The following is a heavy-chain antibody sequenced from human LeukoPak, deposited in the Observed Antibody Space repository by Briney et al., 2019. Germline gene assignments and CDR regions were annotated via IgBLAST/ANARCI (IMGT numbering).Heavy chain of an antibody. CDR2: INPDSGDA. V-gene: IGHV1-2*02. J-gene: IGHJ6*02. CDR3: ASAIVGPKDSSGDLTPYYYYGMDV. D-gene: IGHD3-22*01. Sequence: ASVKVSCKASGYTFTAYYIYWVRQAPGQGLEWMAWINPDSGDAKYAQKFQGRVTLTRDTSISTAYMELSRLRSDDTAVYYCASAIVGPKDSSGDLTPYYYYGMDVWGQGTTVTVSS. CDR1: GYTFTAYY.